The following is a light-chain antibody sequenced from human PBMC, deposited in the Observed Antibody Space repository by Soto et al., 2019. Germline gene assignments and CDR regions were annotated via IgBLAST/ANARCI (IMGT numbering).Light chain of an antibody. J-gene: IGKJ3*01. CDR2: AAS. V-gene: IGKV3-20*01. CDR1: QSVSSKY. CDR3: QQYGSSPVT. Sequence: EIVLTQSPGTLPLSPGERATLSCRASQSVSSKYVVWYQQKPGQAPRLLIKAASSRVTGIPDRFSGSGSGTAFTLTISRLATEDFGVDFCQQYGSSPVTFGPGTKVEFK.